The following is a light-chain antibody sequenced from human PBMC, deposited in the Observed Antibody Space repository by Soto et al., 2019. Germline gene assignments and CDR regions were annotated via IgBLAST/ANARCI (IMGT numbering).Light chain of an antibody. CDR3: SSYAGINNLWV. Sequence: QSALTQPPSASGSPGQSVTISCTGTSSDVGGYKYVSWYQQHPDKAPKLMIFEVNKRPSGVPDLFSGSKSGNTASLTVSGLQAEDEADYYCSSYAGINNLWVFGTGTKLTVL. J-gene: IGLJ1*01. CDR1: SSDVGGYKY. CDR2: EVN. V-gene: IGLV2-8*01.